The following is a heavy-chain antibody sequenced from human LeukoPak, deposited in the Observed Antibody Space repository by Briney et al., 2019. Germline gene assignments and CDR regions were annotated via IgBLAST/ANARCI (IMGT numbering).Heavy chain of an antibody. CDR1: GLTFSSHA. D-gene: IGHD1-26*01. CDR3: ARDRGMGSLYYFDY. CDR2: ISSSSSYI. Sequence: GGSLRLSCVDSGLTFSSHAMNWVRQAPGKGLEWVSSISSSSSYIYYADSVKGRFTISRDNAKNSLYLQMNSLRAEDTAVYYCARDRGMGSLYYFDYWGQGTLVTVSS. J-gene: IGHJ4*02. V-gene: IGHV3-21*01.